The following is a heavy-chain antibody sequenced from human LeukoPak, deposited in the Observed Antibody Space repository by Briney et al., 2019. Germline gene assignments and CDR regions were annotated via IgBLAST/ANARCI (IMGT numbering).Heavy chain of an antibody. CDR3: AREGITGTTGAFDS. CDR1: GGSISSSNW. D-gene: IGHD1-20*01. V-gene: IGHV4-4*02. J-gene: IGHJ3*02. CDR2: IYHSGST. Sequence: SETLSLTCAVSGGSISSSNWWSWVRQPPGKGLEWIGEIYHSGSTNYNPSLKSRVTISVDKSKNQFSLKLSSVTAADTAVYYCAREGITGTTGAFDSWVQGTMLTVSS.